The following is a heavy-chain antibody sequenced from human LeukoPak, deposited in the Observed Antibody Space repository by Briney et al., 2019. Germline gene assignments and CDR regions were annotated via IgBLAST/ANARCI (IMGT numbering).Heavy chain of an antibody. CDR2: FYRGDST. J-gene: IGHJ4*02. Sequence: GRSLRLSCAASGFTFSSYAMHWVRQAPGKGLEWVSFFYRGDSTYYAESVRGRFTISRDNSKNTLYLLMNSLIPEDTAVYYCAREVVSSPSYFDSWGQGTLVTVSS. CDR3: AREVVSSPSYFDS. V-gene: IGHV3-53*01. CDR1: GFTFSSYA. D-gene: IGHD2-15*01.